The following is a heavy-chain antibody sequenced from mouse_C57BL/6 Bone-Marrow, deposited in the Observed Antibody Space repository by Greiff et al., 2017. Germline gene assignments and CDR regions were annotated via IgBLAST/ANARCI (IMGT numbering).Heavy chain of an antibody. J-gene: IGHJ2*01. Sequence: VQLQQSGPELVKPGASVKIPCKASGYTFTDYNMDWVKQSHGKSLEWIGDINPNNGGTIYNQKFKGKATLTVEKSSSTAYMELRSLTSEDTAVYYCARSRDDDLYYFDYWGQGTTLTVSS. CDR3: ARSRDDDLYYFDY. CDR2: INPNNGGT. D-gene: IGHD2-4*01. V-gene: IGHV1-18*01. CDR1: GYTFTDYN.